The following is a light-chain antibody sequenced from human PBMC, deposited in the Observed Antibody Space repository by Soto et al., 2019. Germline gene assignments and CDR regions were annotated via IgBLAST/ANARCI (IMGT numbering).Light chain of an antibody. J-gene: IGKJ2*01. CDR3: QRANSFPPYT. V-gene: IGKV1-12*01. CDR2: SAS. CDR1: QGIDSW. Sequence: DIQMTQSPASVSASVGDRATITRRASQGIDSWLAWYQQKPGKAPTLLIYSASTLQSGVPSRLSGSGSGTDFTLTISRLQHEDFATYFCQRANSFPPYTFGQAAKLESK.